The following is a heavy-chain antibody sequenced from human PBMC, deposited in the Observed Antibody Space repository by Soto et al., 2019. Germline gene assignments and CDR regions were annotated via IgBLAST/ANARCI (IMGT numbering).Heavy chain of an antibody. Sequence: QVPLVQSGAEVKKPGSSVKVSCKASGGTFSSYAISWVRQAPGQGLEWMGGIIPIFGTANYAQKFQGRVTITADESTTTAYMELSSLRSEDTAVYYCARFYYGSGSYSPFGHYYFDYWGQGTLVTVSS. CDR3: ARFYYGSGSYSPFGHYYFDY. CDR1: GGTFSSYA. J-gene: IGHJ4*02. D-gene: IGHD3-10*01. CDR2: IIPIFGTA. V-gene: IGHV1-69*01.